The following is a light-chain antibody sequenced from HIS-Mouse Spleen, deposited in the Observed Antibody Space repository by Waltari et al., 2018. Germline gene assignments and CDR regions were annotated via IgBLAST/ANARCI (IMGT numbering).Light chain of an antibody. V-gene: IGLV3-10*01. CDR1: ALPKKY. Sequence: SYELTQPPSVSVSPGQTARITCSGDALPKKYAYWYQQKSGQAPVLVIYEDSKRPSGSTGGFSGSSSGTMATLTISGAQVEDEADYYCYSTDSSGNHRVFGGGTKLTVL. CDR2: EDS. CDR3: YSTDSSGNHRV. J-gene: IGLJ2*01.